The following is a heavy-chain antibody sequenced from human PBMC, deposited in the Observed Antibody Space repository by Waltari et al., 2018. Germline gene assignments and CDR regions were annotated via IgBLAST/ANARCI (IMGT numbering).Heavy chain of an antibody. D-gene: IGHD6-19*01. Sequence: QVQLQESGPGLVKPSQTLSLTCTVSGGSISSGSYYWSWIRQPAGKGLEWIGRIYTSGSTNYNPSLKSRVTISVDTSKNQFSLKLSSVTAADTAVYYCARGAVTGTIWGQGTLVIVSS. CDR3: ARGAVTGTI. CDR1: GGSISSGSYY. V-gene: IGHV4-61*02. CDR2: IYTSGST. J-gene: IGHJ4*02.